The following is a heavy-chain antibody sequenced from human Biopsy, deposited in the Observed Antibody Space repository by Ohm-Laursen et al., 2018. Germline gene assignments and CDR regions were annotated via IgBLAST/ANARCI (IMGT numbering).Heavy chain of an antibody. CDR1: GGSTSSGGYY. J-gene: IGHJ4*02. V-gene: IGHV4-31*03. D-gene: IGHD5-12*01. CDR2: MYYTGST. Sequence: SQTLSLTCTVSGGSTSSGGYYWGWIRQHPGKGLEWIGHMYYTGSTYYNPSLKSRLSIAIDTSKNQFSVSLRSVTAADTAVYYCARADMVTTIVDYWGQGTLVTVSS. CDR3: ARADMVTTIVDY.